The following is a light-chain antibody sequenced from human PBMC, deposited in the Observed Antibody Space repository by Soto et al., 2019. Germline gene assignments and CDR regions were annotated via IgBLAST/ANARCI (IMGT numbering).Light chain of an antibody. CDR1: QTFVTW. Sequence: DIQMTQSPSTLSESVGDGFPIISRASQTFVTWVAWFQQKPGKAPKLLVYKASTLESGVPSRFSGSGSGTEFTLTISSLQPDDFATYYCQQYNVSPWTFGQGTKVEI. CDR3: QQYNVSPWT. J-gene: IGKJ1*01. V-gene: IGKV1-5*03. CDR2: KAS.